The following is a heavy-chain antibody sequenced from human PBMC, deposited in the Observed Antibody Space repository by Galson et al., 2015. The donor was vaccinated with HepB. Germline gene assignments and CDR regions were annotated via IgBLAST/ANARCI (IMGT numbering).Heavy chain of an antibody. V-gene: IGHV3-30*04. D-gene: IGHD2-2*01. CDR3: ARDQNCSSTRCTNRVLDP. J-gene: IGHJ5*02. CDR2: TSYDGGNK. CDR1: GFTFSSYV. Sequence: SLRLSCAASGFTFSSYVMHWVRQAPGKGLEWVAGTSYDGGNKYYADSVKGRFTISRDNFKNTLYLQMNSLRAEDTAVYYCARDQNCSSTRCTNRVLDPWGQGTLVTVSS.